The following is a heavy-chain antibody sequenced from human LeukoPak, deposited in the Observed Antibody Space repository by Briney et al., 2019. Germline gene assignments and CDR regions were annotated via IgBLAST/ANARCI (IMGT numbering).Heavy chain of an antibody. Sequence: PGGSLRLSCAASGFTFDDYAMHWVRQAPGKGLEWVSGITWNSGDIDYADPVKGRFTISRDNAKNSLYLQMNSLITEDTALYYCAKEAPVGTFDYWGQGTLVTVSS. V-gene: IGHV3-9*01. D-gene: IGHD1-1*01. CDR1: GFTFDDYA. CDR3: AKEAPVGTFDY. CDR2: ITWNSGDI. J-gene: IGHJ4*02.